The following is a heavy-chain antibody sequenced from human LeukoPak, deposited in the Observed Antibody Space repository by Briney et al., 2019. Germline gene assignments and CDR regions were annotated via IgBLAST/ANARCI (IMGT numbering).Heavy chain of an antibody. CDR2: ISSSSSSI. J-gene: IGHJ5*02. Sequence: GGSLRLSCAASGFTFSVYSMNWVRQAPGKGLEWVSYISSSSSSIYYADSVKGRLTISRDNAKNSLNLQMNSLRAEDTAVYYCAKDGSGSQGNWFDPWGQGTLVTVSS. V-gene: IGHV3-48*01. CDR3: AKDGSGSQGNWFDP. D-gene: IGHD3-10*01. CDR1: GFTFSVYS.